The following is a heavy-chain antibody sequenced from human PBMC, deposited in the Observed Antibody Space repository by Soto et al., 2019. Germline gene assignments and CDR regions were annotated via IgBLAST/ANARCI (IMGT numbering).Heavy chain of an antibody. CDR3: ARDPHYYDSSGPNWGYFDY. CDR1: GFTFSSYA. Sequence: EVQLLESGGGLVQPGGSLRLSCAASGFTFSSYAMSWVRQAPGKGLEWVSAISGSGGSTYYADSVKGRFTISRDNSKNTLYLQMNSLRAEDTAVYYCARDPHYYDSSGPNWGYFDYWGQGTLVTVSS. D-gene: IGHD3-22*01. V-gene: IGHV3-23*01. J-gene: IGHJ4*02. CDR2: ISGSGGST.